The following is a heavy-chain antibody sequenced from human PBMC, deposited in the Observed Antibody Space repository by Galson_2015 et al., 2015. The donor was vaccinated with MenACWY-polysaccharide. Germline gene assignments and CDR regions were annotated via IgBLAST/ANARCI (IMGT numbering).Heavy chain of an antibody. CDR2: IKGDESVK. J-gene: IGHJ3*02. CDR3: ARSWFGEEDAFDT. Sequence: SLRLSCAASGFTFSKYWMSWVRQAPGKGLEWVANIKGDESVKNYVDSVRGRFTISSDDATNSVFLQMSSLTGEDTAVYFCARSWFGEEDAFDTWGQGTMVTVST. D-gene: IGHD3-10*01. CDR1: GFTFSKYW. V-gene: IGHV3-7*01.